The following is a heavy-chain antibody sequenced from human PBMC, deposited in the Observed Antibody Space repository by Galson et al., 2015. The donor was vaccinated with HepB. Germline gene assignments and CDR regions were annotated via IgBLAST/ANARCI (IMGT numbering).Heavy chain of an antibody. CDR1: GYTFSSFS. V-gene: IGHV1-18*01. Sequence: SVKVSCKASGYTFSSFSITWVRQAPGQGLEWMGWISAYKGYTDYAQNLQGRVTMTTDTSTSTAYMELRSLRSDDTAVYYCARGALVVVVGATQNNWFGPWGQGTLVTVSS. CDR2: ISAYKGYT. D-gene: IGHD2-15*01. J-gene: IGHJ5*02. CDR3: ARGALVVVVGATQNNWFGP.